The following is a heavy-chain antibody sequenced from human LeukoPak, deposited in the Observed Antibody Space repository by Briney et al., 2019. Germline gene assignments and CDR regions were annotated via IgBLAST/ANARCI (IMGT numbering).Heavy chain of an antibody. Sequence: GGSLRLSCAASGFTYSNYAMDWVRQAPGKGLEWVSGISSGGGTTYYADSVKGRFIISRDNSKNTLYLQMDSLRAEDTAVYYCTKAGIAVPATPDYWGQGTLVTVSS. D-gene: IGHD6-19*01. V-gene: IGHV3-23*01. J-gene: IGHJ4*02. CDR1: GFTYSNYA. CDR3: TKAGIAVPATPDY. CDR2: ISSGGGTT.